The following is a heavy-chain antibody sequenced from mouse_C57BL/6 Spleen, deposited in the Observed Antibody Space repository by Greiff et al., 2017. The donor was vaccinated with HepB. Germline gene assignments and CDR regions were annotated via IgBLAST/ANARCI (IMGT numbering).Heavy chain of an antibody. Sequence: QVQLKESGPELVKPGASVKISCKASGYAFSSSWMNWVKQRPGKGLEWIGRICPGDGDTNYNGKFNGKATLTADKSSSTAYMQLSSLTSEDSAVYFCARSNYGPYYFDYWGQGTTLTVSS. CDR1: GYAFSSSW. CDR2: ICPGDGDT. CDR3: ARSNYGPYYFDY. D-gene: IGHD1-1*02. J-gene: IGHJ2*01. V-gene: IGHV1-82*01.